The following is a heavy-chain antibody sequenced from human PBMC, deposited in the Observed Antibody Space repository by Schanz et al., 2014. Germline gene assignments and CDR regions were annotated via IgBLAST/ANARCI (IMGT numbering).Heavy chain of an antibody. D-gene: IGHD3-3*01. Sequence: DVQLLESGGGLVQPGGSLRLSCAASGFTFTNYAMSWVRQAPGKGLEWISYITYNGGTIYYADSVKGRFTISRDNAKNAVFLQMNSLRAEDTAVYYCVRDSFFAFDYWGQGTLVIVSS. CDR3: VRDSFFAFDY. J-gene: IGHJ4*02. V-gene: IGHV3-48*04. CDR1: GFTFTNYA. CDR2: ITYNGGTI.